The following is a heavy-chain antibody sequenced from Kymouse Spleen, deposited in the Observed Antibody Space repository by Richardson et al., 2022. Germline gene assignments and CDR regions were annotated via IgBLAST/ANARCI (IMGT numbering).Heavy chain of an antibody. J-gene: IGHJ6*02. CDR1: GFTFSSYG. Sequence: QVQLVESGGGVVQPGRSLRLSCAASGFTFSSYGMHWVRQAPGKGLEWVAVIWYDGSNKYYADSVKGRFTISRDNSKNTLYLQMNSLRAEDTAVYYCARAWYNWNYTDYYGMDVWGQGTTVTVSS. V-gene: IGHV3-33*01. CDR3: ARAWYNWNYTDYYGMDV. CDR2: IWYDGSNK. D-gene: IGHD1-7*01.